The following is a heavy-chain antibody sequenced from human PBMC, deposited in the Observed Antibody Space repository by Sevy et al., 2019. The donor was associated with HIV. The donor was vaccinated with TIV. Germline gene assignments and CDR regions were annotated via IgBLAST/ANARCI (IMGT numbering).Heavy chain of an antibody. CDR3: ARVIVATTYPIRVHESDI. CDR2: IYPGDSDT. V-gene: IGHV5-51*01. J-gene: IGHJ3*02. Sequence: GESLKISCKGSGYRFTNYWLGWVRQMPGKGLEWMGVIYPGDSDTRYRPSFQGQVSISADKSLSNAYLQWTSLKASDNAMYYCARVIVATTYPIRVHESDIWGQGTMVTVSS. CDR1: GYRFTNYW. D-gene: IGHD5-12*01.